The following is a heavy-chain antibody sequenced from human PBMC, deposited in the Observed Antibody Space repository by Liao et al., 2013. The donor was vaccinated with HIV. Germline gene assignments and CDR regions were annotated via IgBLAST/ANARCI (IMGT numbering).Heavy chain of an antibody. D-gene: IGHD3-3*01. CDR3: ARAVRFLEWSYYYMDV. J-gene: IGHJ6*03. V-gene: IGHV4-61*02. CDR1: GGSISSGSYY. Sequence: QVQLQESGPGLVKPSQTLSLTCTVSGGSISSGSYYWSWIRQPAGKGLEWIGRIYTSGSTNYNPSLKSRVTISVDTSKNQFSLKLSSVTAADTAVYYCARAVRFLEWSYYYMDVWGKGDHGHRLL. CDR2: IYTSGST.